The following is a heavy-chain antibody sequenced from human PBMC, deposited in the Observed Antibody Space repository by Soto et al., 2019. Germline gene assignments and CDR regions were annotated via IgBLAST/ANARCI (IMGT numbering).Heavy chain of an antibody. D-gene: IGHD5-12*01. V-gene: IGHV4-31*03. CDR1: GGSISSGGYY. CDR3: ARVGSGYPTWFDP. CDR2: IYYSGST. J-gene: IGHJ5*02. Sequence: PSETLSLTCTVSGGSISSGGYYWSWIRQHPGKGLEWIGYIYYSGSTYYNPSLKSRVTISVDTSKNQFSLKLSSVTAADTAVYYCARVGSGYPTWFDPWGQGTLVTVSS.